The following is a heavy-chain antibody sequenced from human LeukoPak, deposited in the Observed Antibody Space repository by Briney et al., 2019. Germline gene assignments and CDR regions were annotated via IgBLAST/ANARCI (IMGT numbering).Heavy chain of an antibody. CDR2: ISYDGSNK. D-gene: IGHD6-13*01. CDR1: GFTFSSYA. V-gene: IGHV3-30*04. Sequence: GGSLRLSCAASGFTFSSYAMHWVRQAPGKGLEWVAVISYDGSNKYYADSVKGRFTPSRDNSKNTLYLQMNSLRVEDTAVYYCAKDGTSSWFGEATWGQGTLVTVSS. CDR3: AKDGTSSWFGEAT. J-gene: IGHJ5*02.